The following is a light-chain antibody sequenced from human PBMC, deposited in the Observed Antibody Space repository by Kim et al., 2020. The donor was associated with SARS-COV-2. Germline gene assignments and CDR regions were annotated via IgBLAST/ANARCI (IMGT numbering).Light chain of an antibody. J-gene: IGKJ3*01. V-gene: IGKV1-27*01. Sequence: VGDRVTITCRASQGISNYLAWYQQKPGKVPKLLIYAASALQSGVPSRFSGSGSGTDFTLTISSLQPEDVATYYCQKYNSAPPGFTFGPGTKVDIK. CDR2: AAS. CDR1: QGISNY. CDR3: QKYNSAPPGFT.